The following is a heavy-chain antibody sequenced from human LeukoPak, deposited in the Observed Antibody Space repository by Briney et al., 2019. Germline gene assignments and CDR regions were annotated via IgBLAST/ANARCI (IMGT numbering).Heavy chain of an antibody. CDR2: IIPIFGTA. CDR1: GGTFNSYA. J-gene: IGHJ4*02. Sequence: ASMKVSCKASGGTFNSYAISWVRQAPGQGLEWMGGIIPIFGTANYAQKFQGRVTITADESTSTAYMELSSLRSEDTAVYYCARAASLATPLDYWGQGTLVTVSS. CDR3: ARAASLATPLDY. D-gene: IGHD2-2*01. V-gene: IGHV1-69*13.